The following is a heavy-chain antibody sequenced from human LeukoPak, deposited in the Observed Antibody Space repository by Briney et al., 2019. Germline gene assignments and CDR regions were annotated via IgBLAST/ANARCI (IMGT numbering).Heavy chain of an antibody. CDR1: GFTFSSYS. Sequence: GGSLRLSCAASGFTFSSYSMNWVRQAPGKGLEWVSRINSDGYSISYADSVKGRFTISRENAKNTLYLQMNSLSVEDTAVYYCARATAVAGTDSWGQGTLVTVSS. CDR3: ARATAVAGTDS. V-gene: IGHV3-74*01. J-gene: IGHJ4*02. D-gene: IGHD6-19*01. CDR2: INSDGYSI.